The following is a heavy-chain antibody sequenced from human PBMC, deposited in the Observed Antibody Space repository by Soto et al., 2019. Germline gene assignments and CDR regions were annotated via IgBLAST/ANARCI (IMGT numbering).Heavy chain of an antibody. CDR1: GFTFNIYG. CDR3: AKDQASGQGPFDS. J-gene: IGHJ4*02. Sequence: HPWGSLRLSCAASGFTFNIYGMHWVRQAGDRGLEWVALISYDGSNQYYADSVKGRFTISRDNSKNTLFLQMNSLRADDTAVYYCAKDQASGQGPFDSWGQATLVTVSS. V-gene: IGHV3-30*18. CDR2: ISYDGSNQ.